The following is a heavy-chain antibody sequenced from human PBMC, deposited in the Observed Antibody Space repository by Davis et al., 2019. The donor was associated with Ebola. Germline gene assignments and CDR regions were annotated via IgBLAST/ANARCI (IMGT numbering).Heavy chain of an antibody. CDR1: GFSLSTSGVS. Sequence: SGPTLVKPTQTLTLTCTFSGFSLSTSGVSVGWIRQPLGKALEWLALIYWNDDKRYSPSLKSRLTITKDTSKNQVVLTMTNMDPVDTATYYCARSQEEWLFYDMDVWGQGTTVTVSS. J-gene: IGHJ6*02. CDR2: IYWNDDK. CDR3: ARSQEEWLFYDMDV. V-gene: IGHV2-5*01. D-gene: IGHD3-3*01.